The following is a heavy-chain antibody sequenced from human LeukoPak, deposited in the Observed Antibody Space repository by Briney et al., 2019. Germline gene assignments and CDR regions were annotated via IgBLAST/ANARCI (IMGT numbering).Heavy chain of an antibody. D-gene: IGHD5-18*01. V-gene: IGHV3-66*01. CDR3: AREAESYGLPFDI. J-gene: IGHJ3*02. Sequence: GGSLRLSCAASGFTVSSNYMSWIRQAPGKGLEWVSLIYSGGSTYYADSVKGRFTISRDNTKNTLYLQMNSLRAEDTAVYYCAREAESYGLPFDIWGQGTMVTVSS. CDR1: GFTVSSNY. CDR2: IYSGGST.